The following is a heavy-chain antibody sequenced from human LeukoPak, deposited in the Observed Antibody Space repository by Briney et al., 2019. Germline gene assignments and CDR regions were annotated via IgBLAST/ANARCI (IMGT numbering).Heavy chain of an antibody. J-gene: IGHJ3*02. CDR2: IYHSGST. D-gene: IGHD3-22*01. CDR3: ARKRSHYYDSSGYYYAFDI. CDR1: GGSISSSNW. Sequence: SGTLSLTCAVSGGSISSSNWWSWVRQPPGKGLEWIGEIYHSGSTNYNPSLKSRVTISVDTSKNQFSLKLSSVTAADTAVYYCARKRSHYYDSSGYYYAFDIWGQGTMVTVSS. V-gene: IGHV4-4*02.